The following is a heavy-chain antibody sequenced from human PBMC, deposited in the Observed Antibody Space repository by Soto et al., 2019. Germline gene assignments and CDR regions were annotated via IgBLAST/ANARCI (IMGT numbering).Heavy chain of an antibody. J-gene: IGHJ4*02. Sequence: QVQLQQWGAGLLKPSETLSLTCAVYGGSFSGYYWSWIRQPPGKGLEWIGEINHSGSTNYNPSLKSRVTISVDTSKNQFSLKLSSVTAADTAVYYCAGDDSSGYYHYWGQGTLVTVSS. V-gene: IGHV4-34*01. CDR2: INHSGST. CDR1: GGSFSGYY. D-gene: IGHD3-22*01. CDR3: AGDDSSGYYHY.